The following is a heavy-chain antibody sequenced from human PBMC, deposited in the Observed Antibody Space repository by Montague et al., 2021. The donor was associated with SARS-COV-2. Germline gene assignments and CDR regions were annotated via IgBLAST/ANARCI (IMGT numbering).Heavy chain of an antibody. CDR1: GGSFSGYY. D-gene: IGHD3-10*01. CDR3: ARGRRILLWFGELIPGGDYHGMDV. Sequence: SETLSLTCAVYGGSFSGYYWSWIRQPPGKGLEWIGEINHSGSTNYNPSLKSRVTISVDTSKNQFSLKLSSVTAADTAVYYCARGRRILLWFGELIPGGDYHGMDVWGQGTPVTVSS. J-gene: IGHJ6*02. CDR2: INHSGST. V-gene: IGHV4-34*01.